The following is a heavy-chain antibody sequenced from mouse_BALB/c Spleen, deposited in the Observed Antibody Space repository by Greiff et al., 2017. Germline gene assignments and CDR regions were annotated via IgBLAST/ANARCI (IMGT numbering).Heavy chain of an antibody. CDR2: IDTSDSYT. V-gene: IGHV1-69*01. J-gene: IGHJ1*01. Sequence: QVQLKQSGAELVMPGASVKMSCKASGYTFTDYWMHWVKQRPGQGLEWIGAIDTSDSYTSYNQKFKGKATLTVDESSSTAYMQLSSLTSEDSAVYYCARGGNYGYFDVWGAGTTVTVSS. CDR3: ARGGNYGYFDV. CDR1: GYTFTDYW. D-gene: IGHD2-1*01.